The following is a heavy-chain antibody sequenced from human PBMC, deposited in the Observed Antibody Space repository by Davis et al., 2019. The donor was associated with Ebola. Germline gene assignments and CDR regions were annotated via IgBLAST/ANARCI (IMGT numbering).Heavy chain of an antibody. Sequence: PGGSLRLSCKDSGDSFTSHWIGWVRQMPGKGLEWMGIIFTGDSDTRYRPSFRGQVTISADKSFKTAFLQWSSLKASDTARYYCATLRRTITGMDDGFDIWGQGTMVTVSS. D-gene: IGHD1-20*01. CDR3: ATLRRTITGMDDGFDI. CDR1: GDSFTSHW. V-gene: IGHV5-51*01. CDR2: IFTGDSDT. J-gene: IGHJ3*02.